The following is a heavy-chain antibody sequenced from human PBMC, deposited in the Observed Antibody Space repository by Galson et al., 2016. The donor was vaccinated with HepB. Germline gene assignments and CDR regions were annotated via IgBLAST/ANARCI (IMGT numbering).Heavy chain of an antibody. D-gene: IGHD4-11*01. Sequence: SVKVSCKASGYRFFTYGISWVRQAPGQGLEWLGWISPNSGNTNYEQQFQDRVTMTRDTSASTVYMDLRSPRSDDTAVYYCARDVQFRFDYWGQGTLVALSS. CDR2: ISPNSGNT. V-gene: IGHV1-18*04. CDR3: ARDVQFRFDY. CDR1: GYRFFTYG. J-gene: IGHJ4*02.